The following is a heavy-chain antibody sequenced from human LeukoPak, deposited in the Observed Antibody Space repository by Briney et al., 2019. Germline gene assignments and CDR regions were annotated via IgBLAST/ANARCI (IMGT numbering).Heavy chain of an antibody. V-gene: IGHV4-59*01. CDR2: FHNSRTT. CDR1: GVSISACS. J-gene: IGHJ4*02. CDR3: ASGHLVLSH. Sequence: PSETLSLTCSVSGVSISACSWTWIRQPPGQGLEWIGYFHNSRTTSYNPSLTGRVTISVDTAMDQISLKLNSVTAADTAVYYCASGHLVLSHWGQGTLVTVSS. D-gene: IGHD3-16*02.